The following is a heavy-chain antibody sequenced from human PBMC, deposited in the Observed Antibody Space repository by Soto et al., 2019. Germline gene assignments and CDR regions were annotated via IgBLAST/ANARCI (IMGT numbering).Heavy chain of an antibody. V-gene: IGHV4-4*02. Sequence: SETLSLTCAVSSGSISSSNWWSWVRQPPGKGLEWIGEIYHSGSTNYNPSLKSRVTISVDKSKNQFSLKLSSVTAADTAVYYCARGPGRSGRGPIFDYWGQGTLVTVSS. CDR1: SGSISSSNW. J-gene: IGHJ4*02. D-gene: IGHD2-15*01. CDR3: ARGPGRSGRGPIFDY. CDR2: IYHSGST.